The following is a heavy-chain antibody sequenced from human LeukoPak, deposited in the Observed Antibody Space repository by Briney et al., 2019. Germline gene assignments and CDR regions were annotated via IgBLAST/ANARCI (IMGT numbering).Heavy chain of an antibody. CDR3: ARSRVGTTSGHYYCMDV. J-gene: IGHJ6*03. Sequence: SEALSLTCAVYGGSFTDYYWTWIRQPPGKGLEWIGEINHSGSTNYSPSLNSRVTISVDTSKNQFSLKMTSVTAADTAIYYCARSRVGTTSGHYYCMDVWGKGTTVIVSS. CDR1: GGSFTDYY. CDR2: INHSGST. V-gene: IGHV4-34*01. D-gene: IGHD1-1*01.